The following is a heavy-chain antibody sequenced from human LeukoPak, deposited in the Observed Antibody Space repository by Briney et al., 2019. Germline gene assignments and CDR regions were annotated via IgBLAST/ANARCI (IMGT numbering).Heavy chain of an antibody. Sequence: GSLRLSCTASGFTFSSYAMSWVRPAPGKGLEWVSAISGSGGSTYYADSVKGRFTISRDNSKNTLYLQMNSLRAEDTAVYYCAKEPYRGNRDYYYGMDVWGQGTTVTVSS. J-gene: IGHJ6*02. D-gene: IGHD4-23*01. CDR1: GFTFSSYA. V-gene: IGHV3-23*01. CDR3: AKEPYRGNRDYYYGMDV. CDR2: ISGSGGST.